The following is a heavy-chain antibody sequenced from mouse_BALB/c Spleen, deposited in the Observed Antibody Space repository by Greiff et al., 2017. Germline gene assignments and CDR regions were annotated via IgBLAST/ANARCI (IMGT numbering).Heavy chain of an antibody. CDR1: GFTFSSFG. J-gene: IGHJ3*01. CDR3: ARPIWDGAWFAY. Sequence: EVQVVESGGGLVQPGGSRKLSCAASGFTFSSFGMHWVRQAPEKGLEWVAYISSGSSTIYYADTVKGRFTISRDNPKNTLFLQMTSLRSEDTAMYYCARPIWDGAWFAYWGQGTLVTVSA. D-gene: IGHD4-1*01. V-gene: IGHV5-17*02. CDR2: ISSGSSTI.